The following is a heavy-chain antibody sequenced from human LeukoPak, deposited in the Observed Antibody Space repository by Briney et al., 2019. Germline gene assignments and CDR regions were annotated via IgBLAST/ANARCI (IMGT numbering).Heavy chain of an antibody. D-gene: IGHD3-10*01. Sequence: GSSVKVSCKASGGTFSSYAISWVRQAPGQGLEWMGGIIPIFGTANYAQKFQGRVTITTDESTSTAYMELSSLRSEDTAVYYCASSTSGSYYNGGFRENDYWGQETLVTVSS. CDR1: GGTFSSYA. J-gene: IGHJ4*02. CDR3: ASSTSGSYYNGGFRENDY. V-gene: IGHV1-69*05. CDR2: IIPIFGTA.